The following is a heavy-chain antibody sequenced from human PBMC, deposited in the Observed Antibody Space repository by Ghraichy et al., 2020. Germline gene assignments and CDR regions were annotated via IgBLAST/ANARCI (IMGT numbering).Heavy chain of an antibody. Sequence: GESLNISCAASGFTFSSYSMNWVRQAPGKGLEWVSSISSSSSYIYYADSVKGRFTISRDNAKNSLYLQMNSLRAEDTAVYYCARDRVSSWQLFDYWGQGTLVTVSS. CDR3: ARDRVSSWQLFDY. CDR2: ISSSSSYI. D-gene: IGHD6-13*01. CDR1: GFTFSSYS. J-gene: IGHJ4*02. V-gene: IGHV3-21*01.